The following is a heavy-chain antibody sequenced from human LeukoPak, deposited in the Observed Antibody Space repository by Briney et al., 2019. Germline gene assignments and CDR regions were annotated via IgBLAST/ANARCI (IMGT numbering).Heavy chain of an antibody. V-gene: IGHV4-31*03. D-gene: IGHD2-2*01. CDR3: ARSLGENCSSTSCYLNWFDS. CDR1: GGSISSDSYY. CDR2: IYYSGSA. Sequence: SQTLSLTCTVSGGSISSDSYYWSWICQHPGKGLEWIGYIYYSGSAYYNPSLNSRVTISVDSSKNQFSLRLTSVTAADTAVYYCARSLGENCSSTSCYLNWFDSWGQGTLVTVSS. J-gene: IGHJ5*01.